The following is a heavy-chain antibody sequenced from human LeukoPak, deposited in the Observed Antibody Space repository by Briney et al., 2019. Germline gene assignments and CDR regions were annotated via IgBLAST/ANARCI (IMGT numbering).Heavy chain of an antibody. J-gene: IGHJ6*03. D-gene: IGHD3-10*01. V-gene: IGHV3-21*01. Sequence: PGGSLRLSCAASGFTFSSYSMNWVRQAPGKGLEWVSSISSSSSYIYYADSVKGRFTISRDNAKNSLYLQMNSLRAEDTAVYYCAREKIITMVRGVYMDVWGKGTTVTVSS. CDR3: AREKIITMVRGVYMDV. CDR1: GFTFSSYS. CDR2: ISSSSSYI.